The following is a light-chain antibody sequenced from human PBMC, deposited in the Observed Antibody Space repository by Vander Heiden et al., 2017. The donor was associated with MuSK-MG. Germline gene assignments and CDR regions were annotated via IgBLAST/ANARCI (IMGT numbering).Light chain of an antibody. V-gene: IGLV1-40*01. CDR3: QSYDSTLTVLYV. CDR1: SSNIGAGYD. CDR2: INS. Sequence: QSVLTQPPSVSGAPRQRVTISCTGSSSNIGAGYDVHWYQQLPGKAPKLLIYINSNRPSGVPDRFSGSKSGTSASLAITGLQAEDEADYYCQSYDSTLTVLYVFGTGTKVTVL. J-gene: IGLJ1*01.